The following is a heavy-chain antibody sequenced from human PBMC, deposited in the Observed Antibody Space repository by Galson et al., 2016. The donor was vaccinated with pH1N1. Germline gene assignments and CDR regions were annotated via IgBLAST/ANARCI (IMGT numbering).Heavy chain of an antibody. V-gene: IGHV1-46*01. CDR3: ARRYYFDY. CDR2: IDPSDGTT. CDR1: GYSLTRYY. Sequence: SVKVSCKAAGYSLTRYYMHWVRQAPGQGLEWMGIIDPSDGTTTYSQKFQGRIILTRDTSTNSVHMELTTLRPDDSATYFCARRYYFDYWGQGTLVTVSS. J-gene: IGHJ4*02.